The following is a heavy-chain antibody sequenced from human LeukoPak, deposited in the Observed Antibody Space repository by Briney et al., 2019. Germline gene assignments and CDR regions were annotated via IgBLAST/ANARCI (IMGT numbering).Heavy chain of an antibody. CDR1: GYSISSGYY. CDR2: IYHSGNT. CDR3: AGAPYGSGSHYYFDY. J-gene: IGHJ4*02. V-gene: IGHV4-38-2*01. D-gene: IGHD3-10*01. Sequence: SETLSLTCAVSGYSISSGYYWGWIRQPPGKGLEWIGSIYHSGNTYYNPSLKSRVTISVDTSKNQFSLKLSSVTAADTAVYYCAGAPYGSGSHYYFDYWGQGTLVTVSS.